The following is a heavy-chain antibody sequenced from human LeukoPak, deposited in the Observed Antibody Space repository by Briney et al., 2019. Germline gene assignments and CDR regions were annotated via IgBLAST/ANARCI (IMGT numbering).Heavy chain of an antibody. V-gene: IGHV4-59*08. CDR3: ARHFSSGWYRYFDL. Sequence: TSETLSLTCTVSGGSISSHYWSWIRQPPGKGLEWLGYIYYSGSTNYNPSLKSRVTISVDTSKNQFSLKLSSATAADTAVYYCARHFSSGWYRYFDLWGRGTLVTVSS. D-gene: IGHD6-19*01. CDR2: IYYSGST. J-gene: IGHJ2*01. CDR1: GGSISSHY.